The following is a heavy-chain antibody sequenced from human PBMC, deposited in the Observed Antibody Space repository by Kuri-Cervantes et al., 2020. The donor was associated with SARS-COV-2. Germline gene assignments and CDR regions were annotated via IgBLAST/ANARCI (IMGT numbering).Heavy chain of an antibody. J-gene: IGHJ6*03. D-gene: IGHD6-13*01. V-gene: IGHV3-7*01. Sequence: GESLKISCAASGFTFSSYWMSWVRQAPGKGLEWVANIKQDGSEKYYVDSVKGRFTISRDNAKNSLYLQMNSLRAEDTAVYYCARLGSSSWYDYYYMDVWGKGTTVTDSS. CDR1: GFTFSSYW. CDR2: IKQDGSEK. CDR3: ARLGSSSWYDYYYMDV.